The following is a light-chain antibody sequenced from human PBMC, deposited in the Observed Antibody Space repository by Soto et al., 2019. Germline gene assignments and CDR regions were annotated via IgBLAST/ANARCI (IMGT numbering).Light chain of an antibody. Sequence: QSVLTQPASVSGSPGQSISISCTGNSTDVGGYDFVSWYKHQPGTAPKLLISEVSKRPSGVSDRFSGSKSGDTASLTISGLQAEDEADYYCSSYRSGTTVVFGSGTKVTLL. CDR1: STDVGGYDF. J-gene: IGLJ1*01. CDR3: SSYRSGTTVV. CDR2: EVS. V-gene: IGLV2-14*01.